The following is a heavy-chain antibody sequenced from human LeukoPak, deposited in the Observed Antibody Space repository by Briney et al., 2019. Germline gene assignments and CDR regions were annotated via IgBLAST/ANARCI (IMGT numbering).Heavy chain of an antibody. CDR3: ARDLRGGSYQRRSCYNYGMDV. Sequence: PSETLSLTCTVSGGSIGCSSYYWGWIRQPPGKGLEWVSVIYSGGSTYYADSVKGRFTISRDNSKNTPYLQMNSLRAEDTAVYYCARDLRGGSYQRRSCYNYGMDVWGQGTTVTVSS. CDR1: GGSIGCSSYY. D-gene: IGHD1-26*01. V-gene: IGHV3-66*01. CDR2: IYSGGST. J-gene: IGHJ6*02.